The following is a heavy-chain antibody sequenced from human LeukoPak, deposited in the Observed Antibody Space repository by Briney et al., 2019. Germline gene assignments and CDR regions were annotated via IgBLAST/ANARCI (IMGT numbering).Heavy chain of an antibody. V-gene: IGHV4-59*01. CDR3: ATSYYGSGTYYNWFDP. J-gene: IGHJ5*02. CDR2: IHSIETT. CDR1: GGSISRNY. D-gene: IGHD3-10*01. Sequence: SETLSLTCTVSGGSISRNYWSWIRQTPGKGLEWIGYIHSIETTNYNPSLKSRLTISIDTSKNQFSLKLSSVTAADTAVYYCATSYYGSGTYYNWFDPWGQGTLVTVSS.